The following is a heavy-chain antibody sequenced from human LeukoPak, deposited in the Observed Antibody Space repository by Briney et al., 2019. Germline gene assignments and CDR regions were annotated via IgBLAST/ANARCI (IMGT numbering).Heavy chain of an antibody. J-gene: IGHJ4*02. CDR1: GGSFSGYY. Sequence: SETLSLTCAVYGGSFSGYYWSWIRHPPGKGLEWIGEIHHSGSTNYNPSLKSRVTISVDTSKNQFSLKLSSVTAADTAVYYCARDGYSSGWYDPAYFDYWGQGTLVTVSS. CDR3: ARDGYSSGWYDPAYFDY. CDR2: IHHSGST. D-gene: IGHD6-19*01. V-gene: IGHV4-34*01.